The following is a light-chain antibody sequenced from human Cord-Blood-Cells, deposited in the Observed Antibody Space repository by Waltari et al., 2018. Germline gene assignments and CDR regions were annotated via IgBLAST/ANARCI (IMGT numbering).Light chain of an antibody. CDR2: GAS. J-gene: IGKJ2*01. CDR3: QQYNNWPYT. V-gene: IGKV3-15*01. Sequence: EIAMTQSPATLSVSPGERATLSCRASQSVSSYLAWYQQKPGQAPRLLIYGASNRATGIPARFSGSGSGTEFTLTISRLQSEDFAVYYCQQYNNWPYTFGQGTKLEIK. CDR1: QSVSSY.